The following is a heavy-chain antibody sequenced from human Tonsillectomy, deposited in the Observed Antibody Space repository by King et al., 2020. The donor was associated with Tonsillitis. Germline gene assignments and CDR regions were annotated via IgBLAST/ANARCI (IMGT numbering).Heavy chain of an antibody. Sequence: VQLQESGPGLVKPSQTLFLTCTVSGGSISSGVYYWSWIRQPPGKGLEWIGYIYYSGRPYYNPSLKSRVTISVDTSKNQSSLKLSSVTAADTAVYYCAREVVAATGFDPWGQGTLVTVSS. CDR3: AREVVAATGFDP. CDR2: IYYSGRP. CDR1: GGSISSGVYY. V-gene: IGHV4-30-4*01. J-gene: IGHJ5*02. D-gene: IGHD2-15*01.